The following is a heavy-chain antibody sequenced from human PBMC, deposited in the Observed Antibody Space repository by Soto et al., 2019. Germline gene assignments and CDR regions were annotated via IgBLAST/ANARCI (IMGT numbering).Heavy chain of an antibody. CDR3: AKTFGTPRWATNFDY. J-gene: IGHJ4*02. CDR1: GFTFSSYA. D-gene: IGHD1-7*01. V-gene: IGHV3-23*01. Sequence: GGSLRLSCAASGFTFSSYAMSWVRQAPGKGLEWVSAISGSGGSTYYADAVKGRFTISRDNSKNTLYLQMNSLRAEDTAVYYCAKTFGTPRWATNFDYRGQGTLVTVSS. CDR2: ISGSGGST.